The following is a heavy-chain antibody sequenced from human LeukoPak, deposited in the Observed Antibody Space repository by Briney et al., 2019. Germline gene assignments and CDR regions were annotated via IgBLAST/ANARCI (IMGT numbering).Heavy chain of an antibody. CDR1: GGPFSTYY. Sequence: SETLSLTCTVSGGPFSTYYWSWIRQPPGKGLEWIGHFCYSGSTNYNPSLKSRVTISVDTSRNQFSLKLTSVTAADTAVYYCARGQGGNYYLNYFDYWGQGALVTVSS. V-gene: IGHV4-59*01. CDR2: FCYSGST. CDR3: ARGQGGNYYLNYFDY. J-gene: IGHJ4*02. D-gene: IGHD1-26*01.